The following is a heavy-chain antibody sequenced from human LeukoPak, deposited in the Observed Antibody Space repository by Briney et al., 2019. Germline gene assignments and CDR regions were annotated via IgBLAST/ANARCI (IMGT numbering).Heavy chain of an antibody. Sequence: ASVKVSCKASGDNYNSYNFHWVRQAPGQGLEWMGMITPSSGSATYVQNFQGRVSMTADTSTNTVYLEVSNLKSEDTALYYCVSQWGGEPYFDDWGQGTLVTVSP. CDR3: VSQWGGEPYFDD. J-gene: IGHJ4*02. CDR2: ITPSSGSA. V-gene: IGHV1-46*02. CDR1: GDNYNSYN. D-gene: IGHD2-15*01.